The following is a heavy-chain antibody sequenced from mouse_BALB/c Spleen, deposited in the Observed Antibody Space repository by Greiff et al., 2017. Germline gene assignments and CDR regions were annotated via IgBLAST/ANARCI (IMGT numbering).Heavy chain of an antibody. CDR3: ARHVDYDDFPAWFAY. J-gene: IGHJ3*01. V-gene: IGHV5-6-2*01. CDR2: INSNGGST. D-gene: IGHD2-4*01. CDR1: GFTFSSYY. Sequence: EVKLMESGGGLVKLGGSLKLSCAASGFTFSSYYMSWVRQTPEKRLELVAAINSNGGSTYYPDTVKGRFTISRDNAKNTLYLQMSSLKSEDTALYYCARHVDYDDFPAWFAYWGQGTLVTVSA.